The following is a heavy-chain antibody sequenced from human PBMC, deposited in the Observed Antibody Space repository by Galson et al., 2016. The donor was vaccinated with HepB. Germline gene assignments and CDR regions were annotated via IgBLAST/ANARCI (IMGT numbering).Heavy chain of an antibody. CDR1: GFTFSDFP. J-gene: IGHJ6*04. CDR3: ARDRIAQSIADRWGGSFFYALDV. CDR2: ISFAGLKK. D-gene: IGHD6-6*01. V-gene: IGHV3-30*09. Sequence: SLRLSCAASGFTFSDFPFHWARQSPGKGLEWVALISFAGLKKSYTDSVKGRFDISRDNSKGTLYLDMNSPTTDDSAVYFCARDRIAQSIADRWGGSFFYALDVWGEGTTVTVSS.